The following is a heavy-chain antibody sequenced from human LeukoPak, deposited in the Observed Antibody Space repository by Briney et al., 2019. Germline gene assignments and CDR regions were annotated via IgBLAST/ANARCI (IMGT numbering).Heavy chain of an antibody. CDR2: INGRGDNT. D-gene: IGHD2/OR15-2a*01. CDR3: AKDRVSPGFNWFDP. J-gene: IGHJ5*02. CDR1: GVIISSYA. Sequence: GGSLRLSCAASGVIISSYAMSWVRQAPGKGLEWVSAINGRGDNTYYADFVKGRFTISRDNSESTVYLQMNSLRTEDTAVYYCAKDRVSPGFNWFDPWGQGTLVTVSS. V-gene: IGHV3-23*01.